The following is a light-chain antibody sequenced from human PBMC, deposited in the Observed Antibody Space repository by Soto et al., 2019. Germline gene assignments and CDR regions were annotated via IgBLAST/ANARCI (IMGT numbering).Light chain of an antibody. V-gene: IGKV3-20*01. Sequence: EVVLTQSPVTLALSPGERATLSCRASQSVSSPYLAWYQQKPGQPPRLLIYGASSRATDIPDRFIGSGSGTEFTLTIARLAPEDFAMYYCQQYGSSPFTFVPGNTVDI. CDR1: QSVSSPY. J-gene: IGKJ3*01. CDR2: GAS. CDR3: QQYGSSPFT.